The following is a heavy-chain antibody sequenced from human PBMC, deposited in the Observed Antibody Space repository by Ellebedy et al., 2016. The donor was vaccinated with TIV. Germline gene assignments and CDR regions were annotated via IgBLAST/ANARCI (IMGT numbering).Heavy chain of an antibody. V-gene: IGHV1-18*01. Sequence: AASVKVSCKTSGYTFISNGVTWARQAPGQGLEWMGWITPYNGNTDYAQRFHDRVTMTADTSTSTAYMELRSLTSDDTAVYYCAREGLPRYSNGWTAHFDYWGQGTLVTVSS. J-gene: IGHJ4*02. CDR3: AREGLPRYSNGWTAHFDY. CDR2: ITPYNGNT. D-gene: IGHD6-19*01. CDR1: GYTFISNG.